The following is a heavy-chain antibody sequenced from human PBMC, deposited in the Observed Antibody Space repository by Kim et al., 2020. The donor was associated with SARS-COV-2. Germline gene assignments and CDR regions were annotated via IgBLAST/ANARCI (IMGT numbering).Heavy chain of an antibody. CDR3: ARGISYYVYCMDV. CDR1: GFTFSSYE. D-gene: IGHD3-22*01. Sequence: GGSLRLSCAASGFTFSSYEMNWVRQAPGKGLEWVSYISSSGRTIYYADSVKGRFTISRDNAKNSLSLQMNSLRAEYTAVYYCARGISYYVYCMDVWGQGTTVTVSS. CDR2: ISSSGRTI. J-gene: IGHJ6*02. V-gene: IGHV3-48*03.